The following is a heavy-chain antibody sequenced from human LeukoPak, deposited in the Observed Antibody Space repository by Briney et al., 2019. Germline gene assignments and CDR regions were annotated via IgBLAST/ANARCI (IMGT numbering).Heavy chain of an antibody. CDR1: GFNFGSYS. D-gene: IGHD3-16*01. Sequence: GGSLRLSCAASGFNFGSYSMTWVRQAPGKGLEWVSVISADSATTFYADSVKGRSTISRDNSKNTLFLQMNSLRAEDTAVYYCAKSSLEGGLDSWGQGTLVTVSS. V-gene: IGHV3-23*01. J-gene: IGHJ4*02. CDR3: AKSSLEGGLDS. CDR2: ISADSATT.